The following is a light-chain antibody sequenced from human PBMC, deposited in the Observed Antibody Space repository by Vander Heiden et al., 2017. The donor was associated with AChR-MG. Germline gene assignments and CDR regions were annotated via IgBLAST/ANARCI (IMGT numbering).Light chain of an antibody. CDR2: WAS. CDR3: QQYARYPVT. V-gene: IGKV4-1*01. CDR1: QSVLSSSNDKSY. J-gene: IGKJ4*01. Sequence: DIVMTQSPDSLAVSLGERATINCKSSQSVLSSSNDKSYLAWYQQKPGHPPNLLIYWASTRESGVPDRFTGSGSGTDFTLTISSLQAEDVAFYYCQQYARYPVTFGGGTKVEI.